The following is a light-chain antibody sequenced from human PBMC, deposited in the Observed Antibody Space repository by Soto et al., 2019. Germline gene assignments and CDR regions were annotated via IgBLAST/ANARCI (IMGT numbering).Light chain of an antibody. CDR2: GAS. CDR1: QSVSSSY. Sequence: EIVLTQSPGTLSLSPGERATLSCRASQSVSSSYLAWYQQNPGQAPRLLIYGASSRATGLPDRFSGSGSGTDFTLIISRLEPEDFAVYYCQQYGSSTITFGQGTRLEIK. CDR3: QQYGSSTIT. J-gene: IGKJ5*01. V-gene: IGKV3-20*01.